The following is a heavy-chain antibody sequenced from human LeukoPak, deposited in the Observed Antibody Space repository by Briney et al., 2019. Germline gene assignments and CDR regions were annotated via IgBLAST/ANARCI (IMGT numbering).Heavy chain of an antibody. CDR3: ARVGSGVDYLYYFDY. J-gene: IGHJ4*02. CDR2: IDFSGGT. CDR1: GGPISSYH. V-gene: IGHV4-59*01. D-gene: IGHD3-3*01. Sequence: PSETLSLTCTVSGGPISSYHWSWIRQSPGKGLEWIGYIDFSGGTNYNPSLKSRVTISVDTSKNQFSLKLSSVTAADTAVYYCARVGSGVDYLYYFDYWGQGTLVTVSS.